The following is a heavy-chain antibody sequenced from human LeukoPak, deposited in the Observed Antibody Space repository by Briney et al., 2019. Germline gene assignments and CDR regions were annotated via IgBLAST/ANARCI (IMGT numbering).Heavy chain of an antibody. CDR1: GGSISSYY. J-gene: IGHJ5*02. V-gene: IGHV4-59*01. D-gene: IGHD3-10*01. CDR3: ARRITMVRGFDP. Sequence: PSETLSLTCTVSGGSISSYYWSWIRQPPGKGLEWIGYIYYSGSTNYKPSLKSRVTISVDTSKNQFSLKLNSATAADTAVYYCARRITMVRGFDPWGQGTLVTVSS. CDR2: IYYSGST.